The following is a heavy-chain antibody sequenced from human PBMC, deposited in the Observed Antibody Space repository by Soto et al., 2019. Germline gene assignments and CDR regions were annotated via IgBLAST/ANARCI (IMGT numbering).Heavy chain of an antibody. CDR3: ARDPHEGVYDY. D-gene: IGHD3-16*01. CDR1: GYTFTGYY. CDR2: MRPNSGGA. V-gene: IGHV1-2*02. Sequence: QVQLEQSGAEVKKPGASVKVSCKASGYTFTGYYLHWIRQAPGQGLEWMGWMRPNSGGANYAQKFQGRVSMTRDTSISTFYMELSRLRSDDTAVYYCARDPHEGVYDYWGQGTLVTVSS. J-gene: IGHJ4*02.